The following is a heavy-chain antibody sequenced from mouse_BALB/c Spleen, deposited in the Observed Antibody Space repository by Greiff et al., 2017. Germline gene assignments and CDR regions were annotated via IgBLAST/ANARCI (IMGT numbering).Heavy chain of an antibody. CDR1: GFSLTSYG. J-gene: IGHJ3*01. CDR3: ARDRGSGASWFAY. CDR2: IWAGGST. V-gene: IGHV2-9*02. D-gene: IGHD4-1*01. Sequence: VKLVESGPGLVAPSQSLSITCTVSGFSLTSYGVHWVRQPPGKGLEWLGVIWAGGSTNYNSALMSRLSISKDNSKSQVFLKMNSLQTDDTAMYYCARDRGSGASWFAYWGQGTLVTVSA.